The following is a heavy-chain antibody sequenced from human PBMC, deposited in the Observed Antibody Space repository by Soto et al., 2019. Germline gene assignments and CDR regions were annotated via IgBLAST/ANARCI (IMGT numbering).Heavy chain of an antibody. V-gene: IGHV5-51*01. J-gene: IGHJ4*02. D-gene: IGHD6-13*01. CDR3: ARSPRSSPYFDY. CDR1: AYTFSNFW. CDR2: IYPGDHET. Sequence: PGESLKISCQSSAYTFSNFWIGWVRQLPGKGLEWMGIIYPGDHETRYSPSFHGKVTISADRSINTAYLQWNSLEASDTAFYFCARSPRSSPYFDYWGQGALVTVSS.